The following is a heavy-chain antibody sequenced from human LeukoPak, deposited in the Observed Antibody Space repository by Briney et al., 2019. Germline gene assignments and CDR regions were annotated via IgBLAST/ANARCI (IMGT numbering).Heavy chain of an antibody. V-gene: IGHV1-2*02. CDR1: GYTFTGYY. CDR2: INPNSGGT. J-gene: IGHJ5*02. D-gene: IGHD6-19*01. CDR3: ARDPLPEGIAVADYAGWFDP. Sequence: GASVKVSCKASGYTFTGYYMHWVRQAPGQGLEWMGWINPNSGGTNYAQKFQGRVTMTRDTSISTAYMELSRLRSDDTAVYYCARDPLPEGIAVADYAGWFDPWGQGTLVTVSS.